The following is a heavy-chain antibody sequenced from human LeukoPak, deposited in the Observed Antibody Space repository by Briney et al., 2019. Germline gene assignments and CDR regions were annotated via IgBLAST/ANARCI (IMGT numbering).Heavy chain of an antibody. J-gene: IGHJ5*02. CDR3: ARDNYAGANWFDP. D-gene: IGHD1-7*01. Sequence: SVKVSCKASGGTFSSYAISWVRQAPGQGLEWMGGIIPIFGTANYAQKFQGRVTITTDESTSTAYMELSSLRSEDTAVYYCARDNYAGANWFDPRGQGTLVTVSS. V-gene: IGHV1-69*05. CDR2: IIPIFGTA. CDR1: GGTFSSYA.